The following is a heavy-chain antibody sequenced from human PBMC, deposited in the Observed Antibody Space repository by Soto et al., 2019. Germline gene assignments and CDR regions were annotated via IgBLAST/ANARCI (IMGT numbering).Heavy chain of an antibody. Sequence: GSLRLSCAASGFISSDYYMSWIRQAPGKGLEYISYITNSGDTIYNADSVRGRFTISRDNAKNSLYLQMNSLRAEDTAVYYWARDRSDSWYGRGYHYYGMDVWGQGTTVTVSS. V-gene: IGHV3-11*01. CDR3: ARDRSDSWYGRGYHYYGMDV. CDR2: ITNSGDTI. J-gene: IGHJ6*02. D-gene: IGHD6-13*01. CDR1: GFISSDYY.